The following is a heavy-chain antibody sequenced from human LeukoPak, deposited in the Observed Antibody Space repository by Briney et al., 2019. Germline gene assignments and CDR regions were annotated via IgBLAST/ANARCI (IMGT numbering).Heavy chain of an antibody. CDR3: ARTVTAAGTEWLDP. CDR2: IYYTGST. D-gene: IGHD6-13*01. Sequence: SETLSLTCTVSGASITSYYRSWIRQPPGKGLEWIGYIYYTGSTSYNPSLRSRVTISVDTSKNHLSLKLSSVTAADTAVYYCARTVTAAGTEWLDPWGQGTLVIVSS. CDR1: GASITSYY. V-gene: IGHV4-59*01. J-gene: IGHJ5*02.